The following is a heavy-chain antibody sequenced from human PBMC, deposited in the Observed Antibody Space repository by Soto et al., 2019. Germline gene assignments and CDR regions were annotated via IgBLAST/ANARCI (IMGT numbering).Heavy chain of an antibody. J-gene: IGHJ3*02. D-gene: IGHD3-3*01. CDR2: IKSKTDGGTT. V-gene: IGHV3-15*07. CDR3: TTGSDFWSGQNAFDI. CDR1: GFTFSNAW. Sequence: GGSLRLSCAASGFTFSNAWMNWVRQAPGKGLEWVGRIKSKTDGGTTDYAAPVKGRFTISRDDSKNTLYLQMNSLKTEDTAVYYCTTGSDFWSGQNAFDIWGQGTMVTVSS.